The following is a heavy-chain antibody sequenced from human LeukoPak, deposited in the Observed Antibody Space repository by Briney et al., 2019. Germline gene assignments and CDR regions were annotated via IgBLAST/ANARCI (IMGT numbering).Heavy chain of an antibody. CDR2: INHRGST. CDR3: GRGGSRIAGVDY. V-gene: IGHV4-34*01. D-gene: IGHD6-6*01. J-gene: IGHJ4*02. CDR1: GGSFRGYY. Sequence: SEALSLTCAVRGGSFRGYYGSWIRRPPGEGLEWIGEINHRGSTKYTPSLKIRLTISVVTSKNEFSLKLSSGRGADWAVYYCGRGGSRIAGVDYWGEGTLVSVSS.